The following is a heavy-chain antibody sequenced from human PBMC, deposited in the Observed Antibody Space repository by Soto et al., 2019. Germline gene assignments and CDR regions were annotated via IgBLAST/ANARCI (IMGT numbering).Heavy chain of an antibody. J-gene: IGHJ4*02. CDR2: IKPDGSEK. CDR3: ACVAI. CDR1: GFIVNNYW. Sequence: EVQLVESGGGLIQPGGSLRLSCAASGFIVNNYWMSWVRQAPGKGLEWVANIKPDGSEKNYVGSVKGRFTISRDNAKNSLDPQVNSLTAEDTAVYYCACVAIWGQGTLVTVSS. D-gene: IGHD5-12*01. V-gene: IGHV3-7*01.